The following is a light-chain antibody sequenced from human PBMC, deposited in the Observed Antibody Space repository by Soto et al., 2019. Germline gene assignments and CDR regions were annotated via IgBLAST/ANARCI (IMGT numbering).Light chain of an antibody. J-gene: IGLJ3*02. CDR1: SSNIGAGYD. CDR2: GNS. Sequence: QSVLTQPPSVSGAPGQRVTISCTGSSSNIGAGYDVHWYQQLPGTAPKLLMYGNSNRPSGVPDRFSGSKSGTSASLAIAGLQAEDEADYSCQSYDNSLSGSWVFGGGTKVTVL. V-gene: IGLV1-40*01. CDR3: QSYDNSLSGSWV.